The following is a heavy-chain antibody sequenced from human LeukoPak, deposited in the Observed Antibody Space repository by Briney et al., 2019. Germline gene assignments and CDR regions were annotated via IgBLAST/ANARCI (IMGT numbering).Heavy chain of an antibody. D-gene: IGHD4-17*01. J-gene: IGHJ4*02. CDR3: ARHNPQAPYGDYGS. Sequence: SETLSLTCTVSGGSISCYYWNWIRQPPGKGLEWIGYIYTSGSTNYNPSLKSRVTISVDTSKNQFSMKRNSVTAADTAVYYCARHNPQAPYGDYGSWGQGILVTVSS. CDR2: IYTSGST. CDR1: GGSISCYY. V-gene: IGHV4-4*09.